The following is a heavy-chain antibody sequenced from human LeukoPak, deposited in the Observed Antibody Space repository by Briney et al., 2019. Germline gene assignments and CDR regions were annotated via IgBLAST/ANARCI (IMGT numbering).Heavy chain of an antibody. J-gene: IGHJ4*02. D-gene: IGHD6-13*01. Sequence: GGSLRLSCAASGFTFSSYEMNWVRQAPGKGLEWVSYISSSGSSIYYADSVKGRFTISRDNAKNSLYLRMNSLRAEDTAIYYCARSPTGYSSSCFDYWGQGTLVTVSS. CDR2: ISSSGSSI. V-gene: IGHV3-48*03. CDR3: ARSPTGYSSSCFDY. CDR1: GFTFSSYE.